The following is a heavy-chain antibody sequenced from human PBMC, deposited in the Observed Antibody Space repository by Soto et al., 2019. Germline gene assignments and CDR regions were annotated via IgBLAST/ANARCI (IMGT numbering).Heavy chain of an antibody. V-gene: IGHV3-48*03. CDR1: GFDFRIYE. CDR3: ARRGYSGYDWGWYFDF. Sequence: PGGSLRLSCEASGFDFRIYEMNWVRQAPGKGLEWLSYIGSTGSTIYYADSVKGRFTISRGDGKNSVYLQMNTLRAEDTAVYYCARRGYSGYDWGWYFDFWGQGTPVTVSS. J-gene: IGHJ4*02. D-gene: IGHD5-12*01. CDR2: IGSTGSTI.